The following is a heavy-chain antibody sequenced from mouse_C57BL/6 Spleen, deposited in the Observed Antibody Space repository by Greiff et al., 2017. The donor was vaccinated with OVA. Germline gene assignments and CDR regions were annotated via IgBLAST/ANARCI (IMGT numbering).Heavy chain of an antibody. CDR1: GFTFSSYA. J-gene: IGHJ4*01. CDR2: ISDGGSYT. Sequence: EVQRVESWGGLVKPGGSLKLSCAASGFTFSSYAMSWVRQTPEKRLEWVATISDGGSYTYYPDNVKGRFTISRDNAKNNLYLQMSHLKSEDTAMYYCASCYGYDRDYYAMDYWGQGTSVTVSS. D-gene: IGHD2-2*01. CDR3: ASCYGYDRDYYAMDY. V-gene: IGHV5-4*01.